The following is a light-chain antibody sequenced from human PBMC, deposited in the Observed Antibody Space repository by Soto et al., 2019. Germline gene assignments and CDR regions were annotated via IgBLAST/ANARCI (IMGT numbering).Light chain of an antibody. CDR2: ALS. CDR1: QGISRY. CDR3: QQVNSYPRT. J-gene: IGKJ3*01. Sequence: DIQLTQSPSFLSASVGDRVTITCRASQGISRYLAWYQQKPGKAPKLLIYALSTLESGVPSRFSGSGSGTEFTLTISSLQPEDFATYFCQQVNSYPRTFGTGTKVDIK. V-gene: IGKV1-9*01.